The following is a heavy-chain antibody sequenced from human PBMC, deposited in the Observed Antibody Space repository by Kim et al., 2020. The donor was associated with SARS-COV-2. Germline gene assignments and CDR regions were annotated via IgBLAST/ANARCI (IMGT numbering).Heavy chain of an antibody. CDR3: ATASTMYSSPYWFDP. CDR1: GYTLTELS. CDR2: FDPEDGET. D-gene: IGHD6-19*01. V-gene: IGHV1-24*01. J-gene: IGHJ5*02. Sequence: ASVKVSCKVSGYTLTELSMHWVRQAPGKGLEWMGGFDPEDGETIYAQKFQGRVTMTEDTSTDTAYMELSSLRSEDTAVYYCATASTMYSSPYWFDPWGPGPVVAVAS.